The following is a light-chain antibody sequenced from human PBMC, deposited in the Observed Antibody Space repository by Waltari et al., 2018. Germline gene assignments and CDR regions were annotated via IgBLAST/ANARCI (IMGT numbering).Light chain of an antibody. Sequence: DIPLTQSPSFLSASVGDRVTITCRASQGISSYLAWYQQEPGKAPKLLISSASTLQSGVPSRFSGSGSGTAFTLTISSLQPEDFAAYYCQQLHTYPYTFGQGTKVEIK. J-gene: IGKJ2*01. V-gene: IGKV1-9*01. CDR2: SAS. CDR1: QGISSY. CDR3: QQLHTYPYT.